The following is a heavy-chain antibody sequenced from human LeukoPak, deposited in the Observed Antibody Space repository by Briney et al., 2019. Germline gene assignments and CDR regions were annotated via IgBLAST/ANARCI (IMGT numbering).Heavy chain of an antibody. CDR1: GGSFSGYY. V-gene: IGHV4-34*01. J-gene: IGHJ4*02. CDR3: ARGGWAVAGQHFDY. Sequence: SETLSLTCAVYGGSFSGYYWGWIRQPPGKGLESIGEINHSGSTNYNPSLKSRVTISVDTSKNQFSLKLSSVTAADTAVYYCARGGWAVAGQHFDYWGQGTLVTVSS. CDR2: INHSGST. D-gene: IGHD6-19*01.